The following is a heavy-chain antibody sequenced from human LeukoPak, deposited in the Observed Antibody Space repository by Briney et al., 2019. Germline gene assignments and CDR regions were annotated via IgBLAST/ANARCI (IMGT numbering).Heavy chain of an antibody. CDR1: GYTFTDYA. V-gene: IGHV1-3*03. J-gene: IGHJ4*02. D-gene: IGHD6-19*01. CDR2: ITTGRGET. CDR3: ARGGQQWRGGNYFDS. Sequence: ASVKASCKASGYTFTDYALHWVRQAPGQSLEWMGWITTGRGETRYSQAFQRRITLTRDKSANTVYMDLSDLTSEDTAIYYCARGGQQWRGGNYFDSWGQGTLVAVSS.